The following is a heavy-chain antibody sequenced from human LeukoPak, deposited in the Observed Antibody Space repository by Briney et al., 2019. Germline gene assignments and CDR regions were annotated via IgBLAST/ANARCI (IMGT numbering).Heavy chain of an antibody. CDR2: IGAYNGNT. V-gene: IGHV1-18*01. CDR1: GYTFASYG. D-gene: IGHD4-23*01. CDR3: ARDNAVGTGDFDY. Sequence: ASVKVSCKASGYTFASYGISGVRQAPGQGLEWMGWIGAYNGNTNYAQKLQGRVTMTTDTSTSTAYMELRSLRFDDTAVYYCARDNAVGTGDFDYWGQGTLVTVSS. J-gene: IGHJ4*02.